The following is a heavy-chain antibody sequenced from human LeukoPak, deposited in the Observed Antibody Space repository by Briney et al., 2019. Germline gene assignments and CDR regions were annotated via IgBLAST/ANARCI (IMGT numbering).Heavy chain of an antibody. CDR3: ARGGKLGAHDI. Sequence: ASVKVSCKASGYTFTNYDIHWVRQASGLGLEWMGLMNPNSGNKDYAQKYRGRVIMTRNTSISTAYLELSSLRSEDTAIYYCARGGKLGAHDIWGQGSLVTVSS. J-gene: IGHJ4*02. V-gene: IGHV1-8*01. D-gene: IGHD1-26*01. CDR2: MNPNSGNK. CDR1: GYTFTNYD.